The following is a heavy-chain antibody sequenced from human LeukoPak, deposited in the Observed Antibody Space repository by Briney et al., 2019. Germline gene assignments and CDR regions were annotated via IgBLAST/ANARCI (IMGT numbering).Heavy chain of an antibody. J-gene: IGHJ3*02. D-gene: IGHD6-6*01. CDR2: ISSSSSTI. CDR1: GFTFSSYS. Sequence: PGGSLRLSCAASGFTFSSYSMNWVRQAPGKGLEWVSYISSSSSTIYYADSVKGRFTISRDNAKNSLYLQMNSLRAADTALYYCAKDLRYSSSSGAFDIWGQGTMVTVSS. CDR3: AKDLRYSSSSGAFDI. V-gene: IGHV3-48*01.